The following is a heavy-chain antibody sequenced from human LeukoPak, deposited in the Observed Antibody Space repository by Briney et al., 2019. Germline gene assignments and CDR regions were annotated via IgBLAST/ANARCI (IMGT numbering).Heavy chain of an antibody. CDR3: TKGLVGALAFEY. Sequence: GSLRLSCAAFGFSVSGHYMNWVRQAPGKGLEWVSVIYADGGRYYADSVKGRFTISSDNSSNTLTLQMNSLRVEDTAVYYCTKGLVGALAFEYWGQGTLVTVSS. V-gene: IGHV3-53*01. D-gene: IGHD1-26*01. CDR1: GFSVSGHY. CDR2: IYADGGR. J-gene: IGHJ4*02.